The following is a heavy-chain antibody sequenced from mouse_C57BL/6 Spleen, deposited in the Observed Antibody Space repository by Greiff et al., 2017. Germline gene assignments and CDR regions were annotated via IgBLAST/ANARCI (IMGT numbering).Heavy chain of an antibody. CDR3: ARSDYYGSRDFDY. CDR1: GYTFTDYN. CDR2: INPNNGGT. V-gene: IGHV1-18*01. Sequence: EVQLQQSGPELVKPGASVKIPCTASGYTFTDYNMDWVKQSHGKSLEWIGDINPNNGGTIYNQKFKGKATLTVDKSSSTAYMELRSLTSEDTAVYYCARSDYYGSRDFDYWGQGTTLTVSS. D-gene: IGHD1-1*01. J-gene: IGHJ2*01.